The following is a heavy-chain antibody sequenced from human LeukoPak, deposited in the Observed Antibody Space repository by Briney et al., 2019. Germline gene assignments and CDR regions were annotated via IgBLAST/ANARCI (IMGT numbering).Heavy chain of an antibody. CDR2: INSDGSST. CDR1: GFTFSSYW. Sequence: GGSLRLSCAASGFTFSSYWMHWVRQAPGKGLVWVSRINSDGSSTSYADSVKGRFTISRDNAKNTLYLQMNSLRAEDTAVYYCAKDESYGDYVLGFDYWGQGTLVTVSS. CDR3: AKDESYGDYVLGFDY. D-gene: IGHD4-17*01. J-gene: IGHJ4*02. V-gene: IGHV3-74*01.